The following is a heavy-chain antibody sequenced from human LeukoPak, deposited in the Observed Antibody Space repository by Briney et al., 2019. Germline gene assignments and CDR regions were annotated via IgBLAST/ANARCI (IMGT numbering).Heavy chain of an antibody. Sequence: SETLSLTCAVYGGSFSGYYWSWIRQPPGKGLEWIGEINHSGGTNYNPSLKSRVTISVDTSKNQFSLKLSSVTAADTAVYYCARQISDFWSGYYMDYWGQGTLVTVSS. D-gene: IGHD3-3*01. V-gene: IGHV4-34*01. J-gene: IGHJ4*02. CDR2: INHSGGT. CDR1: GGSFSGYY. CDR3: ARQISDFWSGYYMDY.